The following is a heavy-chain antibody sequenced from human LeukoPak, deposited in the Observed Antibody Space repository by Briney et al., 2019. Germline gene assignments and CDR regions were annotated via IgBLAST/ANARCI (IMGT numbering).Heavy chain of an antibody. CDR1: GGSISSYY. CDR2: IYYSWST. J-gene: IGHJ5*02. D-gene: IGHD3-10*01. Sequence: SETLSLTCTVSGGSISSYYWSWIRQPPGKGLEWVGYIYYSWSTNYNPSLKSRVTISVDTSKNQFSLKLSSVTAADTAVYYCARHYYGSGTTWFDPWGQGTLVTVSS. V-gene: IGHV4-59*08. CDR3: ARHYYGSGTTWFDP.